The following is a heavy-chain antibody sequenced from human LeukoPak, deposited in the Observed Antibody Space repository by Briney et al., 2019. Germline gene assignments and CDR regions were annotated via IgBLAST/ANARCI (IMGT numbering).Heavy chain of an antibody. Sequence: PGGSLRLSCVASGFTFSSYAMSWVRQAPGKGLEWVSVISGSGGTTYYADAVKGRFTISRDNSRSTLYLQMNSLGAEDTAVYYCAKDRLTYYYDSSGYDYWGQGTLVTVSS. J-gene: IGHJ4*02. CDR1: GFTFSSYA. V-gene: IGHV3-23*01. CDR3: AKDRLTYYYDSSGYDY. CDR2: ISGSGGTT. D-gene: IGHD3-22*01.